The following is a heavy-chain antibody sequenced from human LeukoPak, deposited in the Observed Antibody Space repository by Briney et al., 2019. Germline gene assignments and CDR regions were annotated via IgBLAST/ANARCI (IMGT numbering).Heavy chain of an antibody. J-gene: IGHJ5*02. CDR3: ARVRPPTWGSGWYGGWFDP. D-gene: IGHD6-19*01. CDR2: INHSGST. CDR1: GGSFSGYY. V-gene: IGHV4-34*01. Sequence: SETLSLTCAVYGGSFSGYYWSWIRQPPGKGLEWIGEINHSGSTNYNPSLKSRVTISVDTSKNQFSLKLSSVTAADTAVYYCARVRPPTWGSGWYGGWFDPWGQGTLVTVSS.